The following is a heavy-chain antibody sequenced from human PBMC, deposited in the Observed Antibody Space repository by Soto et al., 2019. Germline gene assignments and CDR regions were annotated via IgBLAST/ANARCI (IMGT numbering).Heavy chain of an antibody. D-gene: IGHD6-6*01. V-gene: IGHV1-69*13. Sequence: ASVKVSCKASGGTFSSYAISWVRQAPGQGLEWMGGIIPIFGTANYAQKFQGRVTITADESTSTAYMELSSLRSEDTAVYYCARDLKGYSSSSYYYYGMDVWGQGTTVTVSS. CDR2: IIPIFGTA. CDR3: ARDLKGYSSSSYYYYGMDV. CDR1: GGTFSSYA. J-gene: IGHJ6*02.